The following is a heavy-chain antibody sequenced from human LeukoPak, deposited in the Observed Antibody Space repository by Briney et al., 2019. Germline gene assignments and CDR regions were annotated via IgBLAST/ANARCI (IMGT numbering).Heavy chain of an antibody. V-gene: IGHV4-59*12. CDR2: IYYSGST. CDR3: ARVSSSWYQDWYFDL. D-gene: IGHD6-13*01. Sequence: PSETLSLTCTVSGGSISSYYWSWIRQPPGKGLEWIGYIYYSGSTNYKPSLKSRVTMSVDTSKKQFSLKLSSVTAADTAVYYCARVSSSWYQDWYFDLWGRGTLVTVSS. J-gene: IGHJ2*01. CDR1: GGSISSYY.